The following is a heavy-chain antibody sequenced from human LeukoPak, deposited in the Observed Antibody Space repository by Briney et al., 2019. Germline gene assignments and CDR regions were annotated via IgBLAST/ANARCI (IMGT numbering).Heavy chain of an antibody. CDR3: AKDYAALGDIVAPWVGY. D-gene: IGHD5-12*01. J-gene: IGHJ4*02. CDR1: GFAFGNFW. V-gene: IGHV3-74*01. Sequence: PGGSLRLSCAASGFAFGNFWMHWVRQAPGKGLVWVSGVNSDGSSTSYADSVRGRFTISRDNAKNTLYLQMNSLRAEDTAVYYCAKDYAALGDIVAPWVGYWGQGTLVTVSS. CDR2: VNSDGSST.